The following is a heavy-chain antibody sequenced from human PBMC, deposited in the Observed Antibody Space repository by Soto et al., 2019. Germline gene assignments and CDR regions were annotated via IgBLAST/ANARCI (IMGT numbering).Heavy chain of an antibody. CDR2: ISSSSSYI. CDR1: GFTFSSYS. CDR3: ARGNYCSSTSCYYYYYYMDV. V-gene: IGHV3-21*01. Sequence: GGSLRLSCAASGFTFSSYSMNWVRQAPGKGLEWVSSISSSSSYIYYEDSVKGRVTISKDNAKNLLYLQMNSLIAEDTAVYYCARGNYCSSTSCYYYYYYMDVWGKGTTVTVSS. D-gene: IGHD2-2*01. J-gene: IGHJ6*03.